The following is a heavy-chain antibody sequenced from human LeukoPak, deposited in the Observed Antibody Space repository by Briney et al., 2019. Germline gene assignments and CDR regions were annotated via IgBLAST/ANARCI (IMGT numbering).Heavy chain of an antibody. D-gene: IGHD3-10*01. J-gene: IGHJ4*02. CDR3: ARETYYGSDYYFDY. CDR2: IWYDGSNK. Sequence: GSLRLSCAASGFTLSSYGMHWVRQAPGKGLEWVAVIWYDGSNKYYADSAKGRFTISRDNSKNTLYLQMNSLRAEDTAVYYCARETYYGSDYYFDYWGQGTLVTVSS. CDR1: GFTLSSYG. V-gene: IGHV3-33*01.